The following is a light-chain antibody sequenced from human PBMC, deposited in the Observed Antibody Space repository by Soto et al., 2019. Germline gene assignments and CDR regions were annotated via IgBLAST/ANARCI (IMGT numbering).Light chain of an antibody. CDR1: RIFSFSY. V-gene: IGKV3-20*01. Sequence: IVSTHSACTLSLSPGERATLSCRGSRIFSFSYLAWSQQKPGDAPRLLIYGAATRATGSPARFSGSGSGTEFTLTISSLQPDDFATYYRQQYNRYSTFGQGTKVDMK. CDR2: GAA. J-gene: IGKJ1*01. CDR3: QQYNRYST.